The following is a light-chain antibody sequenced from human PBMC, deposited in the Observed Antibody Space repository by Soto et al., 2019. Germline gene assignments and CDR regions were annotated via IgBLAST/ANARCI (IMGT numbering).Light chain of an antibody. CDR1: ASEFWISNL. V-gene: IGLV2-23*01. CDR3: CSFASSSTFYA. Sequence: QSALTQLVYVSWAPVQAISIFCTGNASEFWISNLFSWYQQYPGKAPKLIIYEGRRRPSGVSGRFSGSKSGNTASLTISGLQAEDEADYYCCSFASSSTFYAVGTGTKVTVL. J-gene: IGLJ1*01. CDR2: EGR.